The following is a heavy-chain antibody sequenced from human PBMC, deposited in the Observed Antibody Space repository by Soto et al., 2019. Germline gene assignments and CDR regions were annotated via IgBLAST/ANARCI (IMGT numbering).Heavy chain of an antibody. V-gene: IGHV4-30-2*01. Sequence: PSETLSLTCAVSGGSISSGGYSWSWIRQPPGKGLEWIGYIYHSGSTYYNPSLKSRVTISVDRSKNQFSLKLSSVTAADTAVYYCARANGRYFDWLLRSENRFDPWGQGTLVTVSS. CDR3: ARANGRYFDWLLRSENRFDP. J-gene: IGHJ5*02. CDR2: IYHSGST. CDR1: GGSISSGGYS. D-gene: IGHD3-9*01.